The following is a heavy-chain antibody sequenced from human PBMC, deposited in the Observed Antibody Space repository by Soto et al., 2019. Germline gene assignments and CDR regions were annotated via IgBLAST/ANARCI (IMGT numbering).Heavy chain of an antibody. V-gene: IGHV2-5*02. CDR3: ARFLWSDTSLYYFDY. CDR1: GFSLTGSGVG. D-gene: IGHD3-3*01. J-gene: IGHJ4*02. CDR2: IYWDDDK. Sequence: QITLKESGPTLVKPTQTLTLTCTFSGFSLTGSGVGVGWIRQPPGKALEWLALIYWDDDKRYSPSLKSGLTITKDTSKNQVALTVTNMDPVDTATYYCARFLWSDTSLYYFDYWGQGTLVTVSS.